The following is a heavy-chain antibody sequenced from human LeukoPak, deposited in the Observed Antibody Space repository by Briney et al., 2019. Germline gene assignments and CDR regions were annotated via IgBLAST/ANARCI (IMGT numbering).Heavy chain of an antibody. Sequence: GGSLRLSCTASGFTFGDYGMSWVRQAPGKGLEWVGFIRSKTYGGTTEYAASVKGLFTISRDGSKSIAYLQMNSLKTEDTAVYYCTRGAYIGNYLSGYFDYWGQGTLVTVSS. CDR1: GFTFGDYG. CDR3: TRGAYIGNYLSGYFDY. V-gene: IGHV3-49*04. CDR2: IRSKTYGGTT. J-gene: IGHJ4*02. D-gene: IGHD1-26*01.